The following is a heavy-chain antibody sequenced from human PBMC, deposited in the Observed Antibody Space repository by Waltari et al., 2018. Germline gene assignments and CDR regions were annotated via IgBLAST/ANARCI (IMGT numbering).Heavy chain of an antibody. Sequence: QVQLVQSGAEVKKPGASVKVSCKASGYTFTSYAMHWVRQAPGQRLEWMGWINAGNGNTKYSQKFQGRVTITRDTSASTAYMELSSLRSEDTAVYYCARFGGELPYYYYGMDVWGQGTTVTVSS. D-gene: IGHD1-7*01. V-gene: IGHV1-3*01. CDR1: GYTFTSYA. CDR3: ARFGGELPYYYYGMDV. CDR2: INAGNGNT. J-gene: IGHJ6*02.